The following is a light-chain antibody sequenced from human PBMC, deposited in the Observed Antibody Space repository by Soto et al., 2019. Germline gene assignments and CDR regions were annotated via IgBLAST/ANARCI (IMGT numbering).Light chain of an antibody. Sequence: QAVVTQEPSFSVSPGGTVTLTCGLSSGSVSTSYYPSWYQQTPGQAPRTLIYSTKTRSSGVPDRFSGSIVGNKAALTITGAQADDESDYYCVLYMGSGIGVFGGGTKLTVL. CDR2: STK. CDR1: SGSVSTSYY. V-gene: IGLV8-61*01. J-gene: IGLJ2*01. CDR3: VLYMGSGIGV.